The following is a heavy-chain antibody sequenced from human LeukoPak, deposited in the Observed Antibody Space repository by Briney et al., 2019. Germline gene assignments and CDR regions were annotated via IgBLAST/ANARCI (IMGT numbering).Heavy chain of an antibody. CDR2: IGSSGSTM. J-gene: IGHJ4*02. Sequence: GGSLRLSCAASGLTFSSYSMNWVRQAPGKGLEWISYIGSSGSTMYYADSVKGRFTISRDNAKNSMYLQMNGLRVEDMSVYYCARVRGSGNRLGYFDYWGQGTLVTVSS. CDR3: ARVRGSGNRLGYFDY. D-gene: IGHD3-10*01. CDR1: GLTFSSYS. V-gene: IGHV3-48*04.